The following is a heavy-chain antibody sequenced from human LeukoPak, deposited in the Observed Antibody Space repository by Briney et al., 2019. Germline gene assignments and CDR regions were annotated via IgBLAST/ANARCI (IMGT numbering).Heavy chain of an antibody. CDR3: ARAQNYGGSYSFDY. Sequence: SQTLSLTSTLSGGSISSGSYYWNWIRHQAGKGLEWIGRIYTSGSTNYNPSLKGRVTISVDTSKNQFSLKLSSVTAADTAVYYCARAQNYGGSYSFDYWGQGTLVTVSS. CDR1: GGSISSGSYY. CDR2: IYTSGST. D-gene: IGHD1-26*01. V-gene: IGHV4-61*02. J-gene: IGHJ4*02.